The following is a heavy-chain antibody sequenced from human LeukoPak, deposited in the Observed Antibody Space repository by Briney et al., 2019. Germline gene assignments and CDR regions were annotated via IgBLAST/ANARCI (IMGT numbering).Heavy chain of an antibody. V-gene: IGHV1-2*02. J-gene: IGHJ4*02. CDR2: INPNSGGT. CDR1: GYTFTGYY. CDR3: ARDNGDYWCDY. Sequence: GASVKVSCKASGYTFTGYYMHWVRQAPGQGREWMGWINPNSGGTNYAQKFQGRVTMTRDTSISTAYLELTRLRSDDTAVYYWARDNGDYWCDYWGQGTLVTVST. D-gene: IGHD4-17*01.